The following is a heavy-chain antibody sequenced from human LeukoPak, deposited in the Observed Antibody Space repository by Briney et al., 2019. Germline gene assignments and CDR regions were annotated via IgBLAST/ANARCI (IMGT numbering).Heavy chain of an antibody. V-gene: IGHV3-30*04. D-gene: IGHD3-10*01. CDR1: GFTFSSYA. CDR3: ARENTMDYMDV. J-gene: IGHJ6*03. CDR2: ISYDGSNK. Sequence: GGSLRLSCAASGFTFSSYAMHWVRQAPGKGLEWVAVISYDGSNKYYADSVKGRFTISRDNSKNTLYLQMNSLRAEDTAVYYCARENTMDYMDVWGKGTTVTVSS.